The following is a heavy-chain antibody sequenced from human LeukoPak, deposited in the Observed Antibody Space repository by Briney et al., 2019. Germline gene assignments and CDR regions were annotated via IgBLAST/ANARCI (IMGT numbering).Heavy chain of an antibody. CDR2: IYHSGGT. D-gene: IGHD1-26*01. Sequence: PSETLSLTCTVSGYSISSGYYWGWIRPPPGKGLEWIGSIYHSGGTYYNPSLKSRVTISVDTSKNQFSLKLSSVTAADTAVYYCARVEEWELLPNWFDPWGQGTLVTVSS. V-gene: IGHV4-38-2*02. J-gene: IGHJ5*02. CDR3: ARVEEWELLPNWFDP. CDR1: GYSISSGYY.